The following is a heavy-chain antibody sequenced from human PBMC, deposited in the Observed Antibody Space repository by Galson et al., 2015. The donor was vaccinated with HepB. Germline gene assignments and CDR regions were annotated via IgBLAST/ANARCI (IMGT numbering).Heavy chain of an antibody. CDR3: ARDIEQQLAPGYFDY. J-gene: IGHJ4*02. D-gene: IGHD6-13*01. V-gene: IGHV1-18*04. Sequence: QSGAEVKKPGESLKISCKASGYTFTSYGISWVRQAPGQGLEWMGWISAYNGNTNYAQKLQGRVTMTTDTSTSTAYMELRSLRSDDTAVYYCARDIEQQLAPGYFDYWGQGTLVTVSS. CDR2: ISAYNGNT. CDR1: GYTFTSYG.